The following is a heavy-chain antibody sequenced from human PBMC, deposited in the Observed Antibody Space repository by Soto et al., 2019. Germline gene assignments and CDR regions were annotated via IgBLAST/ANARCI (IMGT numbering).Heavy chain of an antibody. D-gene: IGHD6-13*01. J-gene: IGHJ3*02. CDR2: ISSSSSYI. V-gene: IGHV3-21*01. CDR1: GFTFSSYS. Sequence: EVQLVESGGGLVKPGGSLRLSCAASGFTFSSYSMNWVRQAPGKGLEWVSSISSSSSYIYYADSVKGRFTISRDNAKNSLYMQMNSLRAEDTAVYYCARDMITLAAAGTDDAFDIWGQGTMVTVSS. CDR3: ARDMITLAAAGTDDAFDI.